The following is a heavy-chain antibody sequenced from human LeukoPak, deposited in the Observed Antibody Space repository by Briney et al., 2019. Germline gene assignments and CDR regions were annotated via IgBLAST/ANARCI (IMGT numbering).Heavy chain of an antibody. Sequence: PGGSLRLSCAVSGFPFSSYWMHWVRHAPGKGLVWVSRINSDGSSTIYADSVKGRFTISRDNAKNTLYLQMNRLRAEDTAVYYCATFPGAGYWGRGTLVTVSS. CDR1: GFPFSSYW. CDR3: ATFPGAGY. J-gene: IGHJ4*02. CDR2: INSDGSST. D-gene: IGHD3-16*01. V-gene: IGHV3-74*01.